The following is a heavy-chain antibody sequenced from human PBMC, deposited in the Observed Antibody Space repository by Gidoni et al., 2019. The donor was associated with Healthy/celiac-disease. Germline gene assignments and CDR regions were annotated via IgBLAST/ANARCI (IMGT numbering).Heavy chain of an antibody. V-gene: IGHV3-30*18. CDR3: AKAGYSSSSRGSNYYYYGMDV. Sequence: QVQLVESGGGVVQPGRSLRLSCAASGFTFSSYGMHWVRQAPGKGLDWVAVMSYDGSNKYYADSVKGRFTISRDNSKNTLYLQMNSLRAEDTAVYYCAKAGYSSSSRGSNYYYYGMDVWGQGTTVTVSS. CDR1: GFTFSSYG. D-gene: IGHD6-6*01. J-gene: IGHJ6*02. CDR2: MSYDGSNK.